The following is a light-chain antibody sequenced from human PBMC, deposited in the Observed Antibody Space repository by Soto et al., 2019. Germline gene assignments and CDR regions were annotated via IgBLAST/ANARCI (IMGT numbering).Light chain of an antibody. CDR1: QDISKA. CDR3: QHYDTLSYP. CDR2: NAS. J-gene: IGKJ2*01. V-gene: IGKV1-33*01. Sequence: DVKMTQSPSSLSASVGDRVTITCQASQDISKAVNRYQQKPGRTPELLIFNASNLEPGVPSRFSGRGSGAHFTFTISSLKPEDIASYYCQHYDTLSYPFAHGTKLDI.